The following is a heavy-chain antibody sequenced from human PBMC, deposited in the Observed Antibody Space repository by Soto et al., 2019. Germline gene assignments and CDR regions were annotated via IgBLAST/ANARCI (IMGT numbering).Heavy chain of an antibody. J-gene: IGHJ3*02. Sequence: EVQLVESGGGLVQPGGSLRLSCAASGFTFSSYSMNWVRQAPGKGLEWVSYISSSSSTIYYADSVKGRFTISRDNAKNSLYLQMNSLRDEDTAVYYCARGHGELNYYDSRGAPHAFDIWGQGTMVTVSS. D-gene: IGHD3-22*01. CDR2: ISSSSSTI. CDR1: GFTFSSYS. CDR3: ARGHGELNYYDSRGAPHAFDI. V-gene: IGHV3-48*02.